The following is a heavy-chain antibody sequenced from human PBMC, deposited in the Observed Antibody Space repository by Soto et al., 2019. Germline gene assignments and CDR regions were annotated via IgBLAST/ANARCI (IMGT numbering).Heavy chain of an antibody. J-gene: IGHJ4*02. CDR2: INHSGST. Sequence: PSETLSLTCAVYGGSFSGYYWSWIRQPPGKGLEWIGEINHSGSTNYNPSLKSRVTISVDTSKNQFSLKLSSVTAADTAVYYFARVGLRGSSSGRRSYFDYWGQGTLVTVSS. D-gene: IGHD6-13*01. CDR3: ARVGLRGSSSGRRSYFDY. V-gene: IGHV4-34*01. CDR1: GGSFSGYY.